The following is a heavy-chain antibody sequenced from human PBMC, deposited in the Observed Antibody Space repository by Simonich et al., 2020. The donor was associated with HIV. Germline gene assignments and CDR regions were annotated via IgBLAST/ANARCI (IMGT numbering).Heavy chain of an antibody. CDR1: GGSIKNYY. Sequence: QVLLQESGPGVVKPSETLSLTCRVAGGSIKNYYWSWIRQPPGKGLEWIGYMYYSGSTYYSPSLKNRVTISLDTSKNQFSLKVNSVTAADTAVYYCASTVDTAIDYWGQGILVTVSS. CDR2: MYYSGST. D-gene: IGHD5-18*01. J-gene: IGHJ4*02. CDR3: ASTVDTAIDY. V-gene: IGHV4-59*08.